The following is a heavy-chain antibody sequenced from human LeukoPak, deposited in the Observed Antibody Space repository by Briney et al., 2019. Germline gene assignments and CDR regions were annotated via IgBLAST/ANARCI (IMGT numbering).Heavy chain of an antibody. D-gene: IGHD6-13*01. V-gene: IGHV3-21*01. CDR2: ISSSSSYI. CDR3: AREIILGYSSSWYY. J-gene: IGHJ4*02. Sequence: GGSLRLSCAASGFTFSSYSMNWVRQAPGKGLEWVSSISSSSSYIYYADSVKGRFTISRDNAKNSLYLQMNSLRAEDTAVYYCAREIILGYSSSWYYWGQGTLVTVSS. CDR1: GFTFSSYS.